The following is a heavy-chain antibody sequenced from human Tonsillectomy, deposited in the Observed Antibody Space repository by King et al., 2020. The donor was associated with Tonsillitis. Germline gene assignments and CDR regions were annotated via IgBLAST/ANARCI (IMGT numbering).Heavy chain of an antibody. D-gene: IGHD6-19*01. CDR1: GGSISSSSYY. Sequence: QLQESGPGLVKPSETLSLTCTVSGGSISSSSYYWGWIRQPPGKGLEWIGSIYYSGSTYYNPSLKSRVTISVDTSKNQFSLKLSSATAADTAVYYCARHGSWYSSGWWAYHPKWNYFDYWGQGTLVTVSS. CDR2: IYYSGST. CDR3: ARHGSWYSSGWWAYHPKWNYFDY. J-gene: IGHJ4*02. V-gene: IGHV4-39*01.